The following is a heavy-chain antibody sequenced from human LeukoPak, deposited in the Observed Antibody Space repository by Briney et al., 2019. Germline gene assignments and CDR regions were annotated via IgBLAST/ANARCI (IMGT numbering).Heavy chain of an antibody. CDR3: AGSSHQRNWFDP. J-gene: IGHJ5*02. V-gene: IGHV1-46*01. Sequence: ASVKVSCKASGYTFSNYYMHWVRQAPGQGLEWMGIVHSSGGVIRYAQEFQGRVTVTRDTSTSTVYMELSSLRSEDTAVYYCAGSSHQRNWFDPWGQGALVIVSS. CDR1: GYTFSNYY. CDR2: VHSSGGVI. D-gene: IGHD1-26*01.